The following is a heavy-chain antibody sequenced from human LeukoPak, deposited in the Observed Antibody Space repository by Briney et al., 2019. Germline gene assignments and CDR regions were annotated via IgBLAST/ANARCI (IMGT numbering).Heavy chain of an antibody. V-gene: IGHV1-18*01. J-gene: IGHJ3*02. D-gene: IGHD5-24*01. CDR3: ARDRGYNPDTFDI. CDR1: GYTFTSYG. CDR2: IGTYNGDT. Sequence: ASVKVSCKASGYTFTSYGVSWVRQAPGQGLEWMGWIGTYNGDTNYAQNLQGRVTMTTDTSTRTAYMELRSLRSDHTAVYYCARDRGYNPDTFDIWGQGTMVTVSS.